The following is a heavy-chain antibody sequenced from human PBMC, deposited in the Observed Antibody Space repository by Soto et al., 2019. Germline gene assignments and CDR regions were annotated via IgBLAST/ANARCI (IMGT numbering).Heavy chain of an antibody. V-gene: IGHV3-23*01. CDR2: ISGTGGTT. D-gene: IGHD6-25*01. J-gene: IGHJ4*02. Sequence: EVQLLESGGGLVQPGGSLRISCEASGFTFSSYAMSWVRQAPGTGLAWVSAISGTGGTTYYADSVKGRFTISRDNFMNTLRLQRNSLRAEDTAIYYCAKFFVETGGSSGWPWSFHFWGQGTLVTVSS. CDR3: AKFFVETGGSSGWPWSFHF. CDR1: GFTFSSYA.